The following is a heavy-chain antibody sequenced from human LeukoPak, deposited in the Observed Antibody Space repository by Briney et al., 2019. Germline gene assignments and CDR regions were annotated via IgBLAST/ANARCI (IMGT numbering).Heavy chain of an antibody. CDR1: GYTFSRYG. V-gene: IGHV1-18*01. Sequence: PVASVKVSCKASGYTFSRYGISWVRQAPGQGLEWMGWISAYNGNKNNAQKLQGRVSMTTDTSTSTAYMELRSLRYDDTAVYYCARDQGGSGYPGPFDYWGQGTLVTVSS. D-gene: IGHD3-22*01. J-gene: IGHJ4*02. CDR3: ARDQGGSGYPGPFDY. CDR2: ISAYNGNK.